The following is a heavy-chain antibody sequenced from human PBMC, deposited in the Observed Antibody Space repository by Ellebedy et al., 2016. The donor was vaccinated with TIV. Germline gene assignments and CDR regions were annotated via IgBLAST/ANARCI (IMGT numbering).Heavy chain of an antibody. D-gene: IGHD4-17*01. Sequence: SETLSLTCTVSGDSITSDNYYWTWIRHHPGKGLEWIRYIYYSGRTEYNPSLKSRVSMSVDPSKTQFSLRLTSVTAADTAVYFCARDANDYGIDAFDIWGHGTMVTVSA. CDR2: IYYSGRT. V-gene: IGHV4-31*03. CDR3: ARDANDYGIDAFDI. J-gene: IGHJ3*02. CDR1: GDSITSDNYY.